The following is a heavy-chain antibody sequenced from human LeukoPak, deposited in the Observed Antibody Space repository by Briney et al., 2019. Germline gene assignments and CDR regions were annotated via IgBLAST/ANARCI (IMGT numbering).Heavy chain of an antibody. Sequence: GASVKVSCEASGYTFTSYGISWVRQAPGQGLEWMGWISAYYGNTNYAQKLQGRVTMTTDTSTSTAYMELRSLRSDDTAVYYCARENVDSSSWYSGYYYGMDVWGQGTTVTVSS. CDR3: ARENVDSSSWYSGYYYGMDV. CDR1: GYTFTSYG. J-gene: IGHJ6*02. V-gene: IGHV1-18*01. D-gene: IGHD6-13*01. CDR2: ISAYYGNT.